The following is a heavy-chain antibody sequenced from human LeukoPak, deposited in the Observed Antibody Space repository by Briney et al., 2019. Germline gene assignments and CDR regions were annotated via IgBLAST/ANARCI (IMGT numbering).Heavy chain of an antibody. D-gene: IGHD2-2*03. J-gene: IGHJ6*02. CDR1: GFTFSSYW. V-gene: IGHV3-9*01. CDR3: TKDMDPGGINV. Sequence: GGSLRLSCAASGFTFSSYWMNWARQAPGKGLEWVSGFSLDSDNVGYADSVRGRFTVSRDRAKNSLYLQLNYLRPEDTALYFCTKDMDPGGINVWGQGTTVIVSS. CDR2: FSLDSDNV.